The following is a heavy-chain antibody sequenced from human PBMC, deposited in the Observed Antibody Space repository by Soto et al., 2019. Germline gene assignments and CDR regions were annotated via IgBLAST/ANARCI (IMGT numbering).Heavy chain of an antibody. CDR2: IYWDNHK. CDR3: APFTRIGLAYYFAF. Sequence: QITLKESGPTLVKPTQTLTLTCTFSGFSLNTRGVGGGWIRQPPGKALEWLAHIYWDNHKRLSPSRKSKLTITKHTSKAHVVLTRTSMDPADTSTYSCAPFTRIGLAYYFAFWGQGPLVTVSS. D-gene: IGHD3-3*01. V-gene: IGHV2-5*02. J-gene: IGHJ4*02. CDR1: GFSLNTRGVG.